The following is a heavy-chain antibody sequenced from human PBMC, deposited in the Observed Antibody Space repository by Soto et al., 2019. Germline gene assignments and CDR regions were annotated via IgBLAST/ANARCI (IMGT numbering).Heavy chain of an antibody. CDR3: ARGWGYDSNDYYYAY. J-gene: IGHJ4*02. V-gene: IGHV1-69*01. CDR1: GGTFSRHA. D-gene: IGHD3-22*01. CDR2: IIPIFGTA. Sequence: QVQLVQSGAEVRKPGSSVKVSCKASGGTFSRHAISWVRQAPGQGLEWMGGIIPIFGTAKHAQKFQCRVTIIADESTSTVYMELSSLRSADTAMYYCARGWGYDSNDYYYAYWGQGTLVIVSS.